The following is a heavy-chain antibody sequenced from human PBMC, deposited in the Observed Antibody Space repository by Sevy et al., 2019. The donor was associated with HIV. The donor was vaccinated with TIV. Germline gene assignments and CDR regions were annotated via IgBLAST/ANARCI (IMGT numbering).Heavy chain of an antibody. CDR3: AREGCTKPHDY. J-gene: IGHJ4*02. V-gene: IGHV3-23*01. CDR1: GFSFDIYA. D-gene: IGHD2-8*01. CDR2: LSFGCGEI. Sequence: GGSLRLSCAASGFSFDIYAMSWVRQAPGKGLEWVSTLSFGCGEINHADSVKGRFTISRDNSKNSLYLQMNNLRAEDTAVYYCAREGCTKPHDYWGQGTLVTVSS.